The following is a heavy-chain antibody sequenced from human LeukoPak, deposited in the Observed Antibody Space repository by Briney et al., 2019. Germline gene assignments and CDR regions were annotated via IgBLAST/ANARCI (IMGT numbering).Heavy chain of an antibody. CDR1: GYTFTAYY. CDR3: ARGPYDYVWGNYRYTGDAFDI. Sequence: GASVKVSCTASGYTFTAYYMHWVRQAPGQGLEWMGRINPDRGGTNYAQKFQGRATMTRDKSISTAYMELTSLRSDDTAVYYCARGPYDYVWGNYRYTGDAFDIWGHGTVVTVSS. D-gene: IGHD3-16*02. CDR2: INPDRGGT. V-gene: IGHV1-2*06. J-gene: IGHJ3*02.